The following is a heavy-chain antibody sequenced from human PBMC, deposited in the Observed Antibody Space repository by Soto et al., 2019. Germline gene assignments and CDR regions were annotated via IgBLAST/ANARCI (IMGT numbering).Heavy chain of an antibody. V-gene: IGHV3-33*01. CDR2: IWYDGSNK. CDR3: ARASGSYSLDYFDY. Sequence: GGSLRLSCAASGFTFSSYGMHWVRQAPGKGLEWVAVIWYDGSNKYYADSVKGRFTISRDNSKNTLYLQMNSLRAEDTAVYYCARASGSYSLDYFDYWGQGTLVTVSS. D-gene: IGHD1-26*01. J-gene: IGHJ4*02. CDR1: GFTFSSYG.